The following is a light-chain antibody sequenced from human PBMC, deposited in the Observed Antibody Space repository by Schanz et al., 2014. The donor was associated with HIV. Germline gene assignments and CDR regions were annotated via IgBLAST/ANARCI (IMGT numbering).Light chain of an antibody. CDR3: QQYYTTPQA. J-gene: IGKJ1*01. Sequence: DIVGTQSPDSLAVSLGERATIKCKSSQSVLHSPNNKNYLAWYQQKPGQPPKLLIYWASTRESGVPDRFSGSGSGTDFTLTISSLQAEDVAVYYCQQYYTTPQAFGQGTKVQI. V-gene: IGKV4-1*01. CDR2: WAS. CDR1: QSVLHSPNNKNY.